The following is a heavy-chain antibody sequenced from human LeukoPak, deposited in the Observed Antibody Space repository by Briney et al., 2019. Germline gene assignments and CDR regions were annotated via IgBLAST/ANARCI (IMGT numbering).Heavy chain of an antibody. CDR2: ISAYNGNT. CDR3: ARGLPYNYDIAYY. J-gene: IGHJ4*02. Sequence: ASVKVSCKASGYTFTSYGISWVRQAPGQGLEWMGWISAYNGNTNYAQKFQGRVTMTRDTSISTAYMELSRLRSDDTAVYYCARGLPYNYDIAYYWGQGTLVTVSS. CDR1: GYTFTSYG. D-gene: IGHD3-22*01. V-gene: IGHV1-18*01.